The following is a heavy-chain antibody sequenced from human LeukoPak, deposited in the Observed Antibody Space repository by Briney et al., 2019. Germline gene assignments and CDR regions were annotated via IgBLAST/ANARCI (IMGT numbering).Heavy chain of an antibody. Sequence: ASVKVSCKASGYTFTSYYMHWVRQAPGQGLEWMGIINPSGGSTSYAQKFQGRVTMTRDTSTSTVYMELSSLRSEDTAVYYCAGESGEGYFDYWGQGTLVTVSS. V-gene: IGHV1-46*01. CDR2: INPSGGST. D-gene: IGHD2-21*01. CDR3: AGESGEGYFDY. CDR1: GYTFTSYY. J-gene: IGHJ4*02.